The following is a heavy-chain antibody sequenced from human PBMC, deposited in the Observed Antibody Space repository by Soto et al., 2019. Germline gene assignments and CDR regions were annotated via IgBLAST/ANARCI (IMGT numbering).Heavy chain of an antibody. J-gene: IGHJ4*02. V-gene: IGHV3-23*01. CDR3: AKDRGTGVGLQYFDY. CDR1: GFTFSTNA. CDR2: ISGGGTT. D-gene: IGHD3-3*01. Sequence: GGSLRLSCAASGFTFSTNAMSWVRQAPGKGLEWVSLISGGGTTYYADSVKGRFTISRDNSKNTLYLQMNSLRAEDTALYYCAKDRGTGVGLQYFDYWGQGTVVTVSS.